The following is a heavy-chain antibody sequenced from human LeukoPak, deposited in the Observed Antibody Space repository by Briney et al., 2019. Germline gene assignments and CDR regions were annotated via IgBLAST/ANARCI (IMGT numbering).Heavy chain of an antibody. CDR2: IYSGGSA. CDR1: GFTVSSNY. Sequence: GGSLRLSCAASGFTVSSNYMSWVRQAPGRGLEWVSVIYSGGSAYYADSVKGRFTISRDNSKNTLYLQMNSLRAEDTAVYYCARRGLDYYYMDVWGKGTTVTVSS. V-gene: IGHV3-53*01. CDR3: ARRGLDYYYMDV. J-gene: IGHJ6*03.